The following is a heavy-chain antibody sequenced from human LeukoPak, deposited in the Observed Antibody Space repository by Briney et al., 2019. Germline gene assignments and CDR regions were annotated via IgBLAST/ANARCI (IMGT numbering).Heavy chain of an antibody. J-gene: IGHJ4*02. V-gene: IGHV3-48*03. CDR2: ISSDGNKV. CDR3: AREKIDCSGDFNDY. Sequence: GGSLRLSCAASGFTLNNYEMNWVRQAPGRGLEWVSYISSDGNKVHYAGSVKGRFTISRDNAKTSLYLQVNSLRADDTAVYYCAREKIDCSGDFNDYWGQGTLATVSS. CDR1: GFTLNNYE. D-gene: IGHD2-21*02.